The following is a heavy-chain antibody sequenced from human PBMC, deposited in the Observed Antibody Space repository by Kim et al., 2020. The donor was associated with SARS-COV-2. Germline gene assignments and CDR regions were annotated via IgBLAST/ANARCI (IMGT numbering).Heavy chain of an antibody. Sequence: GGSLRLSCAASGFTFDDYAMHWVRQAPGKGLEWVSGISWNSGSIGYADSVKGRFTISRDNAKNSLYLQMNSLRAEDTALYYCAKGGSSSGGGMDVWGQGTTVTVSS. CDR3: AKGGSSSGGGMDV. CDR2: ISWNSGSI. V-gene: IGHV3-9*01. D-gene: IGHD6-6*01. CDR1: GFTFDDYA. J-gene: IGHJ6*02.